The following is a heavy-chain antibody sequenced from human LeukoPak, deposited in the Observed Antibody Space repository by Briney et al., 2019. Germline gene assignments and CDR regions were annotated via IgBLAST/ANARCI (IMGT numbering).Heavy chain of an antibody. V-gene: IGHV3-30*18. CDR3: AKDKGREGDY. J-gene: IGHJ4*02. CDR2: ISSEGSEQ. Sequence: GGSLRLSCAASGFTFSSYWMHWVRKAPGKGLEWVAVISSEGSEQLYADSVKGRFTISRDNSKNTVNLQMNSLRPDDTAVYYCAKDKGREGDYWGQGTLVAVSS. CDR1: GFTFSSYW.